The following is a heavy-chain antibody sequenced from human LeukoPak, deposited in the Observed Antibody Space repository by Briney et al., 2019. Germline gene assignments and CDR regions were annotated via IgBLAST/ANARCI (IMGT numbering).Heavy chain of an antibody. D-gene: IGHD4-23*01. V-gene: IGHV4-39*07. J-gene: IGHJ5*02. CDR2: IYYNGST. Sequence: ETLSLTCTVSGGSITRSSYYWAWIRQPPGKGLQGIGSIYYNGSTYYNPSLKSRVTISLDTSKEQFYLKLTSVTAADTAVYYCARGGGNSSIRPWGQGTLVTVSS. CDR3: ARGGGNSSIRP. CDR1: GGSITRSSYY.